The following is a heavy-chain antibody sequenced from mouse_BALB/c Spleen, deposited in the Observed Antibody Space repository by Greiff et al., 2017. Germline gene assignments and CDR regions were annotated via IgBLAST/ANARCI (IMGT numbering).Heavy chain of an antibody. J-gene: IGHJ3*01. V-gene: IGHV1S81*02. CDR2: INPSNGGT. Sequence: QVQLKQPGAELVKPGASVKLSCKASGYTFTSYYMYWVKQRPGQGLEWIGGINPSNGGTNFNEKFKSKATLTVDKSSSTAYMQLSSLTSEDSAVYYCTRGTMITAWFAYWGQGTLVTVSA. CDR1: GYTFTSYY. CDR3: TRGTMITAWFAY. D-gene: IGHD2-4*01.